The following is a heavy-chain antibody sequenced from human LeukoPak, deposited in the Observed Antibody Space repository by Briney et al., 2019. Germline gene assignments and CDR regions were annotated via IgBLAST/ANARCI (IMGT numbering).Heavy chain of an antibody. Sequence: PGGSLRLSCAASGFTFSNYEMNWVRQAPGKGLEWVSYISRSGGTIYYADSVKGRFTISRDNSKNTLYLQMNSLRAEDTAVYYCAKDWYYDSSGYYPNLWYFDYWGQGTLVTVSS. CDR2: ISRSGGTI. CDR1: GFTFSNYE. J-gene: IGHJ4*02. D-gene: IGHD3-22*01. V-gene: IGHV3-48*03. CDR3: AKDWYYDSSGYYPNLWYFDY.